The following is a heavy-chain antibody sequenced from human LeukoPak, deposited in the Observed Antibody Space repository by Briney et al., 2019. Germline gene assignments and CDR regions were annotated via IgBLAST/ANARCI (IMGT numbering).Heavy chain of an antibody. CDR2: INPNSGGT. J-gene: IGHJ4*02. Sequence: GASVKVSFKASGYTFTCYYMHWVRQAPGQGLEWMGRINPNSGGTNYAQKFQGRVTMTRDTSISTAYMELSRLRSDDTAVYYCAREGGFRVASKGSYYFDYWGQGTLVTVSS. D-gene: IGHD3-16*01. V-gene: IGHV1-2*06. CDR3: AREGGFRVASKGSYYFDY. CDR1: GYTFTCYY.